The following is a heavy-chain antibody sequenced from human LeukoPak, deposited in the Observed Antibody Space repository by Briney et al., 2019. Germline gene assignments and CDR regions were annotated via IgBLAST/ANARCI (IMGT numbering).Heavy chain of an antibody. Sequence: GGSLRLSCAASGFTFSDYYMSWIRQAPGKGLEWVSYISSSGSTIYYADSVKGRFTISRDNAKNSLYLQMNSLRAEDTAVYYCARVGVTTYYDFWSGYYNYWGQGTLVTVSS. D-gene: IGHD3-3*01. V-gene: IGHV3-11*04. CDR1: GFTFSDYY. CDR3: ARVGVTTYYDFWSGYYNY. CDR2: ISSSGSTI. J-gene: IGHJ4*02.